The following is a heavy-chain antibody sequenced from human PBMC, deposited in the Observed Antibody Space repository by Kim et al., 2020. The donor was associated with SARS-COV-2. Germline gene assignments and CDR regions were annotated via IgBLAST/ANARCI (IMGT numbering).Heavy chain of an antibody. D-gene: IGHD3-22*01. CDR2: VSXYNGRA. Sequence: ASVKVSCKASGYIFSNYGISWVRQAPGQGLEWMGWVSXYNGRAHYSQNFQGRVSMTTDTSTSTSYXELRSLTSDDTAMYYCARDYYETXANNHDVFDIWGQGTTVTVSS. CDR3: ARDYYETXANNHDVFDI. J-gene: IGHJ3*02. V-gene: IGHV1-18*01. CDR1: GYIFSNYG.